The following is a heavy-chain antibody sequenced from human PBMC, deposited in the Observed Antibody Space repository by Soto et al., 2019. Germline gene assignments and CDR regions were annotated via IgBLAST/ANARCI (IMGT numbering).Heavy chain of an antibody. CDR1: GFDFGSYY. CDR3: ARELDVAARPGSQRLDH. D-gene: IGHD6-6*01. J-gene: IGHJ4*02. V-gene: IGHV3-11*06. CDR2: ISSQSIYT. Sequence: QVQLVESGGALVKPEGSLRLSCVTSGFDFGSYYMTWIRQAPGKGLEWVSHISSQSIYTNYAASVKGRFTISRDNAKNSLYLQMTSLRAEDTAVYYCARELDVAARPGSQRLDHWGQGTLVIVSS.